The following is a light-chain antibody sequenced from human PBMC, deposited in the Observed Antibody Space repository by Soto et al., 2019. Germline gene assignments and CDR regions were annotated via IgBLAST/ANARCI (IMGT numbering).Light chain of an antibody. Sequence: IVMTQSPATLSVSPWERATLSCRASQSVSIDLAWYQQTPGQAPRLLLDGASSRATGIPDRFSGSGSGTDVTLTISRLEPEDFAVYYCLQYGSSPLTFGGGTKVDIK. CDR2: GAS. J-gene: IGKJ4*01. CDR3: LQYGSSPLT. V-gene: IGKV3-20*01. CDR1: QSVSID.